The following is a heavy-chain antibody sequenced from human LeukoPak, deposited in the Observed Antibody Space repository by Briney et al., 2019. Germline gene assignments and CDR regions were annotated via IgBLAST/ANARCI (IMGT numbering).Heavy chain of an antibody. CDR1: GFTFSSYG. V-gene: IGHV3-33*01. CDR2: IWNDGGKK. Sequence: GGSLRLSCAASGFTFSSYGMHWVRQAPDKGLEWVAVIWNDGGKKYYADSVKGRFTISRDNSKNTLYLQMNSLRAEDTAVFYCARGYYYGTTGHFDSWGQGGLVTVSS. D-gene: IGHD3-22*01. CDR3: ARGYYYGTTGHFDS. J-gene: IGHJ4*02.